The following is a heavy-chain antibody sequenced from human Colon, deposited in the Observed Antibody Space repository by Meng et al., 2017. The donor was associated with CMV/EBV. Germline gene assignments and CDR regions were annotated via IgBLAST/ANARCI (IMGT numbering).Heavy chain of an antibody. V-gene: IGHV1-2*06. Sequence: QVQREQSCAQVKKSRASSQVSGKASGYTFTDYFLHWVRQAPGQGLEGMGRINPKSDDTNYAQKFLGRVTMTRDTSINTAYMELSRLTFDDTAVYYCAREGYYGSEADYWGQGTLVTVSS. CDR1: GYTFTDYF. CDR2: INPKSDDT. D-gene: IGHD3-10*01. J-gene: IGHJ4*02. CDR3: AREGYYGSEADY.